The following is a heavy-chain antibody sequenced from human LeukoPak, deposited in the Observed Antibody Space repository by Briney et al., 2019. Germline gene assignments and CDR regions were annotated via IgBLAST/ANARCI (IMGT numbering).Heavy chain of an antibody. CDR3: ARHYSLGYYYYYMDV. CDR1: GFTFDDYG. Sequence: GGSLRLSCAASGFTFDDYGMSWVRHAPGKGLEWVSGINWNGGSTGYADSVKGRFTISRDNAKNSLYLQMNSLRAEDTALYYCARHYSLGYYYYYMDVWGKGTTVAVSS. D-gene: IGHD2-15*01. CDR2: INWNGGST. J-gene: IGHJ6*03. V-gene: IGHV3-20*04.